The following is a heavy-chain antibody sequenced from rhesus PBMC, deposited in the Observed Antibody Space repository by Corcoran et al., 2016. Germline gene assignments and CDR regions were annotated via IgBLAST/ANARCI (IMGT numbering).Heavy chain of an antibody. J-gene: IGHJ6*01. CDR2: INGNSGKP. V-gene: IGHV4-80*01. D-gene: IGHD4-29*01. CDR3: AYGSIPDGWDS. Sequence: QVQLQESGPGLVKPLETLSLTCAVSGASISSSWWTWIRQPPGKGLEWIGEINGNSGKPYYQSSLKSRVTISKGAAKNQFSLTVKSLTAADTALYYGAYGSIPDGWDSWGQGVVVTVSS. CDR1: GASISSSW.